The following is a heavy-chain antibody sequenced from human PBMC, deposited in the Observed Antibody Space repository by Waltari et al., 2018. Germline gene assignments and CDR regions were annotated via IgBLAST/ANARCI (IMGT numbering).Heavy chain of an antibody. D-gene: IGHD2-21*01. J-gene: IGHJ2*01. V-gene: IGHV3-23*01. CDR1: GFSFSHYP. CDR2: MTADGGSR. Sequence: EVQLLESGGGFVQPGGSLRPSCAVSGFSFSHYPRAWVSQAPGKGLEWVSTMTADGGSRNYADSVKGRFTISRDNSQNTLDLQMNTLRAEDTAVYVCAKADVGDPFWYFDLWGRGTLVTVSA. CDR3: AKADVGDPFWYFDL.